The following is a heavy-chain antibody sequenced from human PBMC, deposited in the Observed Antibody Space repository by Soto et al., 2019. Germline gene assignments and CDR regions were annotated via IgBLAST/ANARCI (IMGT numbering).Heavy chain of an antibody. Sequence: PGGSLRLSCAASGFTFSSYAMSWVRQAPGKGLEWVSAISGSGGSTYYADSVKGRFTISRDNSKNTLYLQMNSLRAEDTAVYYCAKDRIQIWSPSAPYYFDYWGQGTLVTVSS. CDR3: AKDRIQIWSPSAPYYFDY. V-gene: IGHV3-23*01. CDR1: GFTFSSYA. D-gene: IGHD5-18*01. CDR2: ISGSGGST. J-gene: IGHJ4*02.